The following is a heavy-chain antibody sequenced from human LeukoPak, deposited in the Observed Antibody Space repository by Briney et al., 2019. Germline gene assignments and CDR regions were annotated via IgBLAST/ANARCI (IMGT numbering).Heavy chain of an antibody. V-gene: IGHV3-53*01. J-gene: IGHJ4*02. CDR2: IYSGGST. Sequence: GGSLRLSCAASGFTVSSNYMSWVRQAPGKGLEWVSVIYSGGSTYYADSVKGRFTISRDNSKNTLYLQMNSLRAEDTAVYYCARDQISWSYDILTGYSNYYFDYWGQGTLVTVSS. CDR3: ARDQISWSYDILTGYSNYYFDY. CDR1: GFTVSSNY. D-gene: IGHD3-9*01.